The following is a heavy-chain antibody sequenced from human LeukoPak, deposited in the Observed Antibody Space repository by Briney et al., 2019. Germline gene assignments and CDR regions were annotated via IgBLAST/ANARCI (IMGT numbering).Heavy chain of an antibody. Sequence: SETLSLTCAVYGGSFSGYYWSWIRQPPGKGLEWIGEINHSGSTNYNPSLKSRVTISVDTSKNQFSLKLSSVSAADTAVYYCAKSNGYGLVDIWGQGTMVTVSS. CDR1: GGSFSGYY. V-gene: IGHV4-34*01. CDR3: AKSNGYGLVDI. J-gene: IGHJ3*02. D-gene: IGHD3-10*01. CDR2: INHSGST.